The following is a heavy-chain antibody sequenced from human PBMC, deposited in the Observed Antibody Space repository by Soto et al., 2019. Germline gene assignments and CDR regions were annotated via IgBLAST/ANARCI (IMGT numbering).Heavy chain of an antibody. CDR3: ARAHDYGDYEYFYYYYGMDV. J-gene: IGHJ6*02. Sequence: GGSLRLSCAASGFTFSSYSMNWVRQAPGKGLEWVSYISSSSSTIYYADSVKGRFTISRDNAKNSLYLQMNSLRDEDTAVYYCARAHDYGDYEYFYYYYGMDVWGQGTTVTVSS. CDR1: GFTFSSYS. D-gene: IGHD4-17*01. V-gene: IGHV3-48*02. CDR2: ISSSSSTI.